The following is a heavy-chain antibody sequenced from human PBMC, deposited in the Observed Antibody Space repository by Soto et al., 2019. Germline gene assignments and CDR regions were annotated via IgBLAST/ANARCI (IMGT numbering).Heavy chain of an antibody. CDR3: ATDVDTAMATDY. J-gene: IGHJ4*02. V-gene: IGHV1-69*02. CDR1: GGTFSSYT. D-gene: IGHD5-18*01. Sequence: QVQLVQSGAEVKKPGSSVKVSCKASGGTFSSYTISWVRQAPGQGLEWMGRIIPILGIANYAQKFQGRVTIXAXXSTSTAYMELSSLRSEDTAVYYCATDVDTAMATDYWGQGTLVTVSS. CDR2: IIPILGIA.